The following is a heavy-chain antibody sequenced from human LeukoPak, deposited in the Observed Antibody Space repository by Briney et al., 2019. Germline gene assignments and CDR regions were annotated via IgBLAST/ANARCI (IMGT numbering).Heavy chain of an antibody. CDR2: IRSKAYGGTT. V-gene: IGHV3-49*04. CDR3: TTGIAVAGTGY. J-gene: IGHJ4*02. Sequence: PGGSLRLSCTASGFTFGDYAMSWVRQAPGKGLEWVGFIRSKAYGGTTEYAASVKGRFTISRDDSKSIAYLQMNSLKTEDTAMYYCTTGIAVAGTGYWGQGTLVTVSS. CDR1: GFTFGDYA. D-gene: IGHD6-19*01.